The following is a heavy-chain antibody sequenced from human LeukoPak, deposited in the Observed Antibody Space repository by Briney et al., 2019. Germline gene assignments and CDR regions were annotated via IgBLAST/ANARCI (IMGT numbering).Heavy chain of an antibody. CDR2: ISSSSSTI. CDR3: ASGDSGGSCYNQLHY. Sequence: GGSPRLSCAASGFTFSSHSMNWVRQAPGKGLEWISYISSSSSTISYADSVKGRFTISRDNSKNTLYLQVNSLRAEDTAVYYCASGDSGGSCYNQLHYWGRGTLVTVSS. J-gene: IGHJ4*02. V-gene: IGHV3-48*01. D-gene: IGHD2-15*01. CDR1: GFTFSSHS.